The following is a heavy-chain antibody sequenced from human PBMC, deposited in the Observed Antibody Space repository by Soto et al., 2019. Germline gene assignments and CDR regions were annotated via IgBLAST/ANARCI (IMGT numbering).Heavy chain of an antibody. J-gene: IGHJ6*02. CDR1: GVSVSNTNYY. D-gene: IGHD6-13*01. CDR3: ARDLAAADPFYYYYGMDV. Sequence: SETLSLTCTVFGVSVSNTNYYWGWMRQPPGKGLEWIASFFIGGNTYYNPSLKSRVTISVDTSKNQFSLKLSSVTAADTAVYYCARDLAAADPFYYYYGMDVWGQGTTVTVSS. CDR2: FFIGGNT. V-gene: IGHV4-39*02.